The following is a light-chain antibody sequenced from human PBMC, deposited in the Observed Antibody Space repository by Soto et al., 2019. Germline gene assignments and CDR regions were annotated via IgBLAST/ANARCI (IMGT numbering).Light chain of an antibody. Sequence: EIVLTQSPATLSLSPGERATLSCRASQSLSSYLAWYQQKPGQAPRLLIYDAYNRATGIPARFSGSGSGTDFTLTISSLEPEDFAVYYCQQRSNWPPTFGQGTKLEIK. V-gene: IGKV3-11*01. J-gene: IGKJ2*01. CDR2: DAY. CDR3: QQRSNWPPT. CDR1: QSLSSY.